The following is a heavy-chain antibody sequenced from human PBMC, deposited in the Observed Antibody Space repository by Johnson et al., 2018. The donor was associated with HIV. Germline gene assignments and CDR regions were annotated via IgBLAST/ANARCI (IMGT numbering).Heavy chain of an antibody. Sequence: EQLVESGGSMVRPGGSLRLSCVASGFTFGDYGMSWVRQAPGKGLEWVSGINWNGGSTDYADSVKGRFTISRDNANNSLYLQMNSLRADDTAVYYCARGYNSAFDIWGQGTMVTVSS. V-gene: IGHV3-20*04. J-gene: IGHJ3*02. CDR2: INWNGGST. D-gene: IGHD1-1*01. CDR3: ARGYNSAFDI. CDR1: GFTFGDYG.